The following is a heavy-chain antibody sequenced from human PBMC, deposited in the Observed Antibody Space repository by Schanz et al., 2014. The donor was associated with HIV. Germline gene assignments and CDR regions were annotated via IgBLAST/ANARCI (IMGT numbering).Heavy chain of an antibody. CDR2: IWHDGSNK. CDR1: GFSFDTFG. V-gene: IGHV3-33*06. D-gene: IGHD3-22*01. Sequence: QVQLVESWGGVVQPGRSLRLSCAGSGFSFDTFGIHWVRQAPGKGLEWVADIWHDGSNKNYADSVNGRFTISRDNSKNTLYLQMTTLRTEDTAVYYCAKPEYDSRGNSQSHFDSWGQGTLVTVSS. J-gene: IGHJ4*02. CDR3: AKPEYDSRGNSQSHFDS.